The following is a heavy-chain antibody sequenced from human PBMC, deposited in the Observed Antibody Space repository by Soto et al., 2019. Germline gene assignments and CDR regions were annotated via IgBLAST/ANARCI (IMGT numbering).Heavy chain of an antibody. J-gene: IGHJ6*03. CDR3: AREQGILTGYLMVTEYYYYYMDV. D-gene: IGHD3-9*01. CDR2: IKQDGSEK. CDR1: GFTFSSYW. V-gene: IGHV3-7*01. Sequence: GGSLRLSCAASGFTFSSYWMSWVRQAPGKGLEWVANIKQDGSEKYYVDSVKGRFTISRDNAKNSLYLQMNSLRAEDTAVYYCAREQGILTGYLMVTEYYYYYMDVWGKGTTVTVSS.